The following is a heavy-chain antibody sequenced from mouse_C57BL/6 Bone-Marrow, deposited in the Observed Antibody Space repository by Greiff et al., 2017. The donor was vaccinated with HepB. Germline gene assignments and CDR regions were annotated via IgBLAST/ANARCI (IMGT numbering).Heavy chain of an antibody. CDR3: ARPSYYGSSYYFDY. CDR1: GYTFPTYP. CDR2: FHPYNDDT. J-gene: IGHJ2*01. D-gene: IGHD1-1*01. V-gene: IGHV1-47*01. Sequence: VRLRRSGAELVKPGASVRMSCRASGYTFPTYPIEWMKQNHGKSLEWIGNFHPYNDDTKYNEKFKGKATLTVEKSSSTVYLELSRLTSDDSAVYYCARPSYYGSSYYFDYWGQGTTLTVSS.